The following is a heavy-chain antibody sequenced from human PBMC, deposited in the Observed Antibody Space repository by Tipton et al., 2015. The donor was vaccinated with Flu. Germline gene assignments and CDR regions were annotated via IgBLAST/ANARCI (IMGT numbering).Heavy chain of an antibody. CDR3: ARRDFSNYVSDPKSWFDP. D-gene: IGHD4-11*01. CDR1: GGSIYGSSYY. Sequence: TLSLTCSVSGGSIYGSSYYWGWIRQPPGKGLEWIGNIHYSGSTYYRPSLKSRITISVDTSKNQFSLRLRSVTAADTAVYFCARRDFSNYVSDPKSWFDPWGQGILVTVSP. J-gene: IGHJ5*02. CDR2: IHYSGST. V-gene: IGHV4-39*01.